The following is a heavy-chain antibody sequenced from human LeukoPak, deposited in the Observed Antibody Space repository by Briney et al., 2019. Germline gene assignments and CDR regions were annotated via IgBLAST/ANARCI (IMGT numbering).Heavy chain of an antibody. J-gene: IGHJ4*02. V-gene: IGHV3-30*04. Sequence: GSSLRLSCVGSGFTFSNYAMHWVRQAPGKGLEWVTIISYDARNKYFADSVNGRFTVSRDNSKNTVYLQMNSLRAEDTAIYYCAKAGDDFWVAYFFHWGQGTLVTVSS. CDR2: ISYDARNK. CDR3: AKAGDDFWVAYFFH. D-gene: IGHD3-3*01. CDR1: GFTFSNYA.